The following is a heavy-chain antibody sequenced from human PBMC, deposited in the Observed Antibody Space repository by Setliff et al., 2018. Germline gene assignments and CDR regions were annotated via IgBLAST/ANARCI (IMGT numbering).Heavy chain of an antibody. CDR1: GFTFSSYA. D-gene: IGHD6-13*01. J-gene: IGHJ3*02. CDR3: AKDRGSSWPYDVFDI. CDR2: ISGSAQTT. Sequence: GGSLRLSCAASGFTFSSYAITWVRQAPGKGLEWVSMISGSAQTTYYADSVKGRFTISRDNSKNTLYLQMNSLRAEDTAVYYCAKDRGSSWPYDVFDIWGQGTMVTVSS. V-gene: IGHV3-23*01.